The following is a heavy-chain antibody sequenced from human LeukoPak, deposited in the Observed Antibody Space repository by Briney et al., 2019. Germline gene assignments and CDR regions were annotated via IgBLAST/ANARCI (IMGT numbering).Heavy chain of an antibody. V-gene: IGHV3-23*01. D-gene: IGHD2-21*01. CDR3: AKDRPDCGGDCSFDY. Sequence: GGSLRLSCAASGFTFSSYAMSWDRQAPGKGLEWVSAISGSGGSTYYADSVKGRFTISRDNSKNTLYLRMNSLRAEDTAVYYCAKDRPDCGGDCSFDYWGQGTLVTVSS. J-gene: IGHJ4*02. CDR2: ISGSGGST. CDR1: GFTFSSYA.